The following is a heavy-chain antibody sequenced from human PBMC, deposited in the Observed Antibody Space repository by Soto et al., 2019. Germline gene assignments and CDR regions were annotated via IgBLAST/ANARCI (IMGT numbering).Heavy chain of an antibody. CDR3: ANSYGSGRQTLFDY. D-gene: IGHD3-10*01. Sequence: QVQLVESGGGVVQPGRSLRLSCAASGFTFSSYGMHWVRQAPGKGLEWVAVISYDGSNKYYADSVKGRFTISRDNSKNTLYLQMNSLRAEDTAVYYCANSYGSGRQTLFDYWGQGTLVTVSS. CDR2: ISYDGSNK. V-gene: IGHV3-30*18. J-gene: IGHJ4*02. CDR1: GFTFSSYG.